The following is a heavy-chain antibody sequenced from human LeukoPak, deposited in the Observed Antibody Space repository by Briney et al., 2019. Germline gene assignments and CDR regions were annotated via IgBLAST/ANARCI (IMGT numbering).Heavy chain of an antibody. CDR1: GYTFTGYY. D-gene: IGHD2-2*02. J-gene: IGHJ4*02. CDR2: INPNSGGT. Sequence: WASVKVSCKASGYTFTGYYMHWVRQAPGQGLGWMGWINPNSGGTNYAQKFQGRVTMTRDTSISTAYMELSRLRSDDTAVYYCARDLSGYCSSTSCYTEGGYWGQGTLVTVSS. CDR3: ARDLSGYCSSTSCYTEGGY. V-gene: IGHV1-2*02.